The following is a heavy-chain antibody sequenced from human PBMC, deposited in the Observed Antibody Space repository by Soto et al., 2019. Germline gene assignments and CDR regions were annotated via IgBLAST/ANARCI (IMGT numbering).Heavy chain of an antibody. J-gene: IGHJ6*02. D-gene: IGHD3-10*01. CDR1: GFSLSTSGVG. CDR2: IYWNDDK. CDR3: AHANYHAVVRYYNVSYYYGLDV. Sequence: QITLKESGPTLVKPTQTLTLTCTFSGFSLSTSGVGVGWIRQPPGKALEWLALIYWNDDKRYSPSLKSRLTITKHTSKNQVVLSMTNLDPVDTATFYCAHANYHAVVRYYNVSYYYGLDVWGQVTTVTVSS. V-gene: IGHV2-5*01.